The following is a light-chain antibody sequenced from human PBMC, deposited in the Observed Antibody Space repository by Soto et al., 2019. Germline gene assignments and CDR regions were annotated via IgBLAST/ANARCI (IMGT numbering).Light chain of an antibody. CDR2: GAS. CDR3: QQYKSSST. CDR1: QSVSSSY. Sequence: EIVLTQSPGTLSLSPGARATLSCRASQSVSSSYLAWYQQKPGQAPRLLIYGASSRATGIPDRLSGSGSGTEFTLTITSLQPDDFGVYYCQQYKSSSTFGQGTKVDIK. J-gene: IGKJ1*01. V-gene: IGKV3-20*01.